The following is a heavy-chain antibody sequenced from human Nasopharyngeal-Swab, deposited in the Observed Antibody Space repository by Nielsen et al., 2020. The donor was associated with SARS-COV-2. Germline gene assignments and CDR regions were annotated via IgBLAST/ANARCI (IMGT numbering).Heavy chain of an antibody. CDR2: ISSSSSYI. Sequence: GGSLRLSCAASGFTLSSYSMNWVRQAPGKGLEWVSSISSSSSYIFYADSVKGRFTISRDNAKNSLELQMNSLRVEDTAVYYCGRGGKLGALDIWGQGTMVTVSS. J-gene: IGHJ3*02. CDR3: GRGGKLGALDI. D-gene: IGHD3-16*01. CDR1: GFTLSSYS. V-gene: IGHV3-21*01.